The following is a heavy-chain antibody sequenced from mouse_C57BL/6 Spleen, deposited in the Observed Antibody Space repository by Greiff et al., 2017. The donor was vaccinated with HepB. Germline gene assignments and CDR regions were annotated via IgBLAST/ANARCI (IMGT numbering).Heavy chain of an antibody. V-gene: IGHV3-6*01. J-gene: IGHJ3*01. Sequence: DVQLQESGPGLVKPSQSLSLTCSVTGYSITSGYYWNWIRQFPGNKLEWMGYISYDGSNNYNPSLKNRISITRDTSKNQFFLKLNSVTTEDTATYYVASIYDVYPWFAYWGQGTLVTVSA. D-gene: IGHD2-3*01. CDR3: ASIYDVYPWFAY. CDR1: GYSITSGYY. CDR2: ISYDGSN.